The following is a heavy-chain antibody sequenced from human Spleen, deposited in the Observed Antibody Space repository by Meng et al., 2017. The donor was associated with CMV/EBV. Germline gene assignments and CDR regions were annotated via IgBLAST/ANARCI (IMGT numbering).Heavy chain of an antibody. CDR1: GYSFSGYY. V-gene: IGHV1-69*05. Sequence: SVKVSCKTSGYSFSGYYIHWVRQAPGQGLEWMGGIIPIFGTANYAQKFQGRVTITTDESTSTAYMELSSLRSEDTAVYYCASNEYSSSSGVGYYYYGMDVWGQGTTVTVSS. CDR2: IIPIFGTA. J-gene: IGHJ6*02. CDR3: ASNEYSSSSGVGYYYYGMDV. D-gene: IGHD6-6*01.